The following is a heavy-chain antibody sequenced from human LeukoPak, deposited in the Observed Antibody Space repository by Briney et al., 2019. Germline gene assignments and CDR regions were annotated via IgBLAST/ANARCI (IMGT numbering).Heavy chain of an antibody. CDR2: LYNTGST. CDR1: GGSISSYY. CDR3: ARQTGSGLFILP. Sequence: SETLSLTCTVSGGSISSYYWSWIRQPPGKGLEWIGYLYNTGSTNYNPSLKSRVTISVGTSKNQFSLKVTSVTAADTAVYFCARQTGSGLFILPGGQGTLVTVSS. V-gene: IGHV4-59*01. D-gene: IGHD3/OR15-3a*01. J-gene: IGHJ4*02.